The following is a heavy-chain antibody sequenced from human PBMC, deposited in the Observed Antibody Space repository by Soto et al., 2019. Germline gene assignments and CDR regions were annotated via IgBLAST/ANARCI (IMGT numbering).Heavy chain of an antibody. V-gene: IGHV4-59*08. CDR1: DGSLSPNY. CDR2: IYYAGST. J-gene: IGHJ4*02. CDR3: ARLGAYYQALDS. Sequence: SETLSLTCTVSDGSLSPNYWSWIRQSPGKGLEWIGYIYYAGSTTYNPSLKSRITISLDTSQNEVSLKLSSVTAADTAVYYCARLGAYYQALDSWGRGTLVTVSS. D-gene: IGHD3-22*01.